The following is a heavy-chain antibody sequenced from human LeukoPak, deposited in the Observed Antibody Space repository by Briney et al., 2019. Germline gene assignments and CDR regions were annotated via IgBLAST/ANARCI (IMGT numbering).Heavy chain of an antibody. J-gene: IGHJ4*02. V-gene: IGHV3-23*01. D-gene: IGHD3-22*01. Sequence: LAGGSLRLSCAASGFTFSIYAMSWVRQAPGKGLQWVSSITSSGDGTYYADSVKSRFTISRDNSENMLYLQMNSLRVEDTAVYFCAKDRPNYYGSNGHYYRRDGDYWGQGTLVTVSS. CDR2: ITSSGDGT. CDR3: AKDRPNYYGSNGHYYRRDGDY. CDR1: GFTFSIYA.